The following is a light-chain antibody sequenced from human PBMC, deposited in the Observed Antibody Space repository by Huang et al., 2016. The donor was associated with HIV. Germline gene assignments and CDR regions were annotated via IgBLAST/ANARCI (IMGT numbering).Light chain of an antibody. V-gene: IGKV2-28*01. CDR3: MQSLQIQYT. Sequence: TVMTQYPLYLPVTPGQPAFISCRSNQSLLHDNGHNYLAWYFQKPGQSPQLLIYLSSIRASGVPDRFSAGGFGTDFTLIINKVETEDVGFYFCMQSLQIQYTFGPGTRVDL. J-gene: IGKJ3*01. CDR2: LSS. CDR1: QSLLHDNGHNY.